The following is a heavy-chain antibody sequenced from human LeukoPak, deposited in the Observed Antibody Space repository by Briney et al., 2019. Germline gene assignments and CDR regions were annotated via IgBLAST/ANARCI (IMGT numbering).Heavy chain of an antibody. CDR2: IYHSGST. CDR1: GYSISSGYY. D-gene: IGHD1-26*01. CDR3: ARDAKYSGSSRPFDY. J-gene: IGHJ4*02. Sequence: SETLSLTCTVSGYSISSGYYWGWIRQPPGKGLEWIGSIYHSGSTYYNPSLKSRVTISVDTSKNQFSLKLSSVTAADTAVYYCARDAKYSGSSRPFDYWGQGTLVTVSS. V-gene: IGHV4-38-2*02.